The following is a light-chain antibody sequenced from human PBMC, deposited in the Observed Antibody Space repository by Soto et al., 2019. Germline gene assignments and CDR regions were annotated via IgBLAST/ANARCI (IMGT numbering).Light chain of an antibody. Sequence: EIVTTQSPLSLPVTPGEPASISCRSSQNLLHSNGYNYLNWYLQKPGQSPQLLIYVGSTRASGGPRSFSGGGSGSDFTLKISSVEAEDVGVYYCVQGLYTPRSSGRGTKLEIK. CDR2: VGS. V-gene: IGKV2-28*01. J-gene: IGKJ2*01. CDR3: VQGLYTPRS. CDR1: QNLLHSNGYNY.